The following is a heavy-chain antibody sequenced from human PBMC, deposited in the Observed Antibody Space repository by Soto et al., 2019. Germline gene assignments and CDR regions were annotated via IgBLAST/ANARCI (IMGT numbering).Heavy chain of an antibody. CDR1: GYAFASCS. CDR3: ARVGDYSSLFAAV. D-gene: IGHD4-4*01. J-gene: IGHJ6*04. CDR2: INAGNGHT. Sequence: SAKVSCKACGYAFASCSLHWVRQSPGQRLEWMGWINAGNGHTKYSREFRDRLTITMDTSASTAYMELRSLKSADTAVFYCARVGDYSSLFAAVWGKGTTVTVSS. V-gene: IGHV1-3*01.